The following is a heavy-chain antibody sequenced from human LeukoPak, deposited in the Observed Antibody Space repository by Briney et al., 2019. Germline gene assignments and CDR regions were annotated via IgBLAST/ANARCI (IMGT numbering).Heavy chain of an antibody. CDR3: AKDMSSGYSISWHLFDY. V-gene: IGHV3-9*03. Sequence: PGRSLRLSCAASGFTFDDYAMHWVRQAPGKGLEWVSGISWNSGSIGYADSVKGRFTISRDNAKNSLYLQMNSLRAEDMALYYCAKDMSSGYSISWHLFDYWGQGTLVTVSS. J-gene: IGHJ4*02. D-gene: IGHD6-13*01. CDR1: GFTFDDYA. CDR2: ISWNSGSI.